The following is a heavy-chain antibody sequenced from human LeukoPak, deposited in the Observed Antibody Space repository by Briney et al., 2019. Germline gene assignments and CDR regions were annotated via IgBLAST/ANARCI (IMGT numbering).Heavy chain of an antibody. J-gene: IGHJ5*02. V-gene: IGHV3-7*01. CDR1: GFRFSSHW. CDR3: ARGTRLTRYSGYA. CDR2: INQDGSTK. Sequence: GGSLRLSCVASGFRFSSHWMSWVRHTPGKGLEWVANINQDGSTKYYRDFAKGRFTIFRDNAQNSLYLQINSLRAEDTAVYYCARGTRLTRYSGYAWGQGTLVTVSS. D-gene: IGHD5-12*01.